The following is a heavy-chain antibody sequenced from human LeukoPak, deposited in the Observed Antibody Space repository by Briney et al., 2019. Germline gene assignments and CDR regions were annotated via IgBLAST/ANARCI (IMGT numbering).Heavy chain of an antibody. CDR2: IYSGGST. Sequence: GGSLRLSCAASGFTVSSNYMSWVRQAPGKGLEWVSVIYSGGSTYYADSVKGRFTTSRDNSQNTLYLQMNSLGADDTAVYYCAKVATWTYFDSWGQGTLVTVSS. J-gene: IGHJ4*02. CDR1: GFTVSSNY. CDR3: AKVATWTYFDS. V-gene: IGHV3-53*01. D-gene: IGHD3/OR15-3a*01.